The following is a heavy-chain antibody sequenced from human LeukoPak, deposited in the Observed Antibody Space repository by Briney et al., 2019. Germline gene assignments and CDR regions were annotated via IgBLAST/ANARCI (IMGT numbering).Heavy chain of an antibody. V-gene: IGHV1-18*01. Sequence: GASVKVSCKASGYTFTTYGINWVRQAPGQGLEWMGWISAYNGNTNYAQNLQGRVTLTTDTSASTAYMELRSLRSDDTAVYYCAREIGLYSSDYWGQGTLVTVSS. CDR1: GYTFTTYG. CDR3: AREIGLYSSDY. CDR2: ISAYNGNT. J-gene: IGHJ4*02. D-gene: IGHD3-22*01.